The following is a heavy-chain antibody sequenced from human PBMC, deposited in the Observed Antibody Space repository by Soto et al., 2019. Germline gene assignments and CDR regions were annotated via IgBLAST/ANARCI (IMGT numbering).Heavy chain of an antibody. D-gene: IGHD3-16*01. J-gene: IGHJ5*02. V-gene: IGHV4-59*01. Sequence: KGLEWIGYIYYSGSTNYNPSLKSRVTISVDTSKNQFSLKLSSVTAADTAVYYCARGWGIMITFGGVPRSGWFDPWGQGTLVTVSS. CDR3: ARGWGIMITFGGVPRSGWFDP. CDR2: IYYSGST.